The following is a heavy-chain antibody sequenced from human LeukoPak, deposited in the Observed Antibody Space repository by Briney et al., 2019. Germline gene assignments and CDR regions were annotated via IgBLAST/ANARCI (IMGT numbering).Heavy chain of an antibody. J-gene: IGHJ4*02. Sequence: GGSLRLSCAASGLTVSSNYMSWVRQAPVKGLEWVSILYSGGSTYYADSVKGRFTISRDNLKNTLKLQMNSLRAEDTAVYYCASGGSSSWLDYWGQGTLVTVSS. V-gene: IGHV3-66*01. CDR2: LYSGGST. D-gene: IGHD2-2*01. CDR1: GLTVSSNY. CDR3: ASGGSSSWLDY.